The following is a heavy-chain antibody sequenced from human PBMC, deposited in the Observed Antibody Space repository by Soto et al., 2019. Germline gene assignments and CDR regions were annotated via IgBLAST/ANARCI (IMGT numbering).Heavy chain of an antibody. CDR3: ARGRIAATGKGSYYYYGMDV. J-gene: IGHJ6*02. CDR1: GGSISSGGYS. V-gene: IGHV4-30-2*05. D-gene: IGHD6-13*01. Sequence: PSETLSLTCAVSGGSISSGGYSWSWIRQSPGKGLEWIGYIYHSGSTYYNPSLKSRVTISVDTSKNQFSLKLSSVTAADTAVYYCARGRIAATGKGSYYYYGMDVWGQGTTVTVSS. CDR2: IYHSGST.